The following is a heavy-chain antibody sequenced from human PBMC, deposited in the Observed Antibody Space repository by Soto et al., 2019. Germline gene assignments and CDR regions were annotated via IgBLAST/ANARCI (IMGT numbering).Heavy chain of an antibody. CDR3: ASAVVVPAAMSYYYGMDV. CDR1: GYTFTSYG. D-gene: IGHD2-2*01. CDR2: ISAYNGNT. Sequence: ASVKVSCKASGYTFTSYGISWVRQAPGQGLEWMGWISAYNGNTNYAQKLQGRVTMTTDTSTSTAYMELRSLRSADTAVYYCASAVVVPAAMSYYYGMDVWGQGTTVTAP. V-gene: IGHV1-18*01. J-gene: IGHJ6*02.